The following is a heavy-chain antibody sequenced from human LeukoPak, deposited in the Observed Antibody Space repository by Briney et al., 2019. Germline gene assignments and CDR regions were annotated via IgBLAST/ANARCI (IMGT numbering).Heavy chain of an antibody. J-gene: IGHJ4*02. CDR2: INHSGST. Sequence: SESLSLTCAVYVGSLSGYYWMWIRQPQWKGREWIGEINHSGSTNYNPSLKSRVTISVDTSKNQFSLKLSSVTAADTAVYYCARDLYYYDSSGYNDYWGQGTLVTVSS. D-gene: IGHD3-22*01. CDR1: VGSLSGYY. V-gene: IGHV4-34*01. CDR3: ARDLYYYDSSGYNDY.